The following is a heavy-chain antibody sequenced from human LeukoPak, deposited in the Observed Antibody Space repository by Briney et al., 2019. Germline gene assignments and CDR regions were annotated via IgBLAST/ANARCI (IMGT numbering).Heavy chain of an antibody. V-gene: IGHV3-21*01. CDR1: GASFTGYY. CDR2: ISSSSSYI. Sequence: ETLSLTCDVYGASFTGYYWSWIRQAPGKGLEWVSSISSSSSYIYYADSVKGRFTISRDNAKNSLYLQMNSLRAEDTAVYYCARGRYSSSWNNWFDPWGQGTLVTVSS. J-gene: IGHJ5*02. D-gene: IGHD6-13*01. CDR3: ARGRYSSSWNNWFDP.